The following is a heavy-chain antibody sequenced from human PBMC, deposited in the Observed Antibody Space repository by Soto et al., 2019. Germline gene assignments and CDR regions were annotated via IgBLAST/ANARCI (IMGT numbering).Heavy chain of an antibody. Sequence: QAHLEQSGAELKRPGASVKVSCKASGSTFSEFDINLLRQAYGQVPEWMGWMNAKSGDTFFPQRCQGKFNMTGDTSRSTAYMEVGSLTSDDTAIYYCARGNPFNYAGFDVWGQGTTVAVSS. J-gene: IGHJ6*02. CDR1: GSTFSEFD. D-gene: IGHD3-16*01. V-gene: IGHV1-8*01. CDR3: ARGNPFNYAGFDV. CDR2: MNAKSGDT.